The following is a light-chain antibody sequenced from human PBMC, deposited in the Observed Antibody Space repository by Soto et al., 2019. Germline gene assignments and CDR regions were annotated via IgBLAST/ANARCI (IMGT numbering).Light chain of an antibody. J-gene: IGLJ1*01. CDR3: SSYTSRSPCV. V-gene: IGLV2-14*02. Sequence: QSALTQPASVSGSPGQSITISCTGTSSDVGSYNLVSWYQQHPGKAPKFMIYEVNKRPSGVSNRFSGSKSGNMASLTISGLQAEDEADYYCSSYTSRSPCVFGTGTKLTVL. CDR1: SSDVGSYNL. CDR2: EVN.